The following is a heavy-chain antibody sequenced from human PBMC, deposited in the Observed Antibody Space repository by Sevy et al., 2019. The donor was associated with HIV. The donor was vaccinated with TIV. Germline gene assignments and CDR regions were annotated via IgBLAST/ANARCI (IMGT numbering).Heavy chain of an antibody. Sequence: GGSLRLSCAASGFTFSRYDMHWVRQVTGKGLEWVAAIGTLHDTFYADSVKGRFTISSESATQSLFLQMNSLRVGDTAGYYCAGGHGGNGPGPEDAFDIWGQGTMVTVSS. CDR2: IGTLHDT. J-gene: IGHJ3*02. D-gene: IGHD3-10*01. CDR1: GFTFSRYD. V-gene: IGHV3-13*01. CDR3: AGGHGGNGPGPEDAFDI.